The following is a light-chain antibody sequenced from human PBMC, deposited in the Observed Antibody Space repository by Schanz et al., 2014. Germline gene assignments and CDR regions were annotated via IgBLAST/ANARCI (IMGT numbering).Light chain of an antibody. Sequence: QSALTQPASVSGSPGQSITISCTGTSSDVGGYDFVSWYQQHPGTAPKLMIYDVSHRPSEISNRFSGSKSANTASLTISGLQAEDEADYYCSSYAGSRVAVFGGGTKLTVL. CDR3: SSYAGSRVAV. CDR1: SSDVGGYDF. V-gene: IGLV2-14*01. J-gene: IGLJ2*01. CDR2: DVS.